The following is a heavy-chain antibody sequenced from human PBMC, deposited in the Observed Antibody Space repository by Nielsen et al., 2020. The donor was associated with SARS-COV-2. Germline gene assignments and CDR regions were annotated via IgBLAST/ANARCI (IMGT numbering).Heavy chain of an antibody. CDR2: ISSSGSTI. V-gene: IGHV3-48*03. Sequence: GESLKISCAASGFTFSSYEMNWVRQAPGKGLEWVSYISSSGSTIYYADSVKGRFTISRDNAKNSLYLQMNSLRAEDTAVYYCARGGGYCSGGSCYSHFGNYWGQGTLVTVSS. CDR3: ARGGGYCSGGSCYSHFGNY. J-gene: IGHJ4*02. D-gene: IGHD2-15*01. CDR1: GFTFSSYE.